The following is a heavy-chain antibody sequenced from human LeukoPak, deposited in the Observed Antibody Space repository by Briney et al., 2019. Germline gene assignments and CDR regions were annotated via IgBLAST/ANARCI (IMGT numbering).Heavy chain of an antibody. J-gene: IGHJ6*03. D-gene: IGHD1/OR15-1a*01. Sequence: PGGSLRLSCAASGFTFSSYSMSWVRQAPGKGLEWVANIEQDGSEKYYVDSVKGRFTISRDNAENSLYLQMNSLRAEDTAVYYCARFGNNYYYYYMDVWGKGTTVTISS. CDR1: GFTFSSYS. V-gene: IGHV3-7*01. CDR2: IEQDGSEK. CDR3: ARFGNNYYYYYMDV.